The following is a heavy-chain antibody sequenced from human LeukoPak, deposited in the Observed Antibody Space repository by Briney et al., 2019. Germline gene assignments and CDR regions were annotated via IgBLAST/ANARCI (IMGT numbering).Heavy chain of an antibody. CDR2: ISGSGGST. J-gene: IGHJ4*02. CDR1: GFTFSSYA. V-gene: IGHV3-23*01. D-gene: IGHD4-17*01. Sequence: GGSLRLSCAASGFTFSSYAMSCVRQAPGKGLEWVSGISGSGGSTYYADSVKGRFTISRDNSKNTLYLQMNSLRAEDTAVYYCAKAYGDYHLHFDYWGQGTLVTVSS. CDR3: AKAYGDYHLHFDY.